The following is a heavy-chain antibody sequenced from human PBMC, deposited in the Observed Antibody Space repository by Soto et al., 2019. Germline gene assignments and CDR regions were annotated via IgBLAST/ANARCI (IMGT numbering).Heavy chain of an antibody. V-gene: IGHV1-2*04. CDR1: GYTFTGYY. J-gene: IGHJ4*02. CDR3: ARGTPDDYYDRSVLGMGGPSLDY. CDR2: INPNSGGT. Sequence: QVQLVQSGAEVKKPGASVKVSCKASGYTFTGYYMHWVRQAPGQGLEWMGWINPNSGGTNYAQKFQGWVTMTRDTSISTAYMELSRLRSDDTAVYYCARGTPDDYYDRSVLGMGGPSLDYWGQGTLVTVSS. D-gene: IGHD3-22*01.